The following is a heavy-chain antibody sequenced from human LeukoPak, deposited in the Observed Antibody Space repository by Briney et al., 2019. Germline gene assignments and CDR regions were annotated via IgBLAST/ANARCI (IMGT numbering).Heavy chain of an antibody. Sequence: KTGGSLRLSCAASGFTFSDYYMSWIRQAPGKGLEWVSYISISGSTIYYADSVKGRFTISRDNAKNSLYLQMNSLSAEDTDVYYCARPGGERQLVLVYWGQGTLVTVSS. CDR1: GFTFSDYY. CDR3: ARPGGERQLVLVY. V-gene: IGHV3-11*01. J-gene: IGHJ4*02. CDR2: ISISGSTI. D-gene: IGHD6-13*01.